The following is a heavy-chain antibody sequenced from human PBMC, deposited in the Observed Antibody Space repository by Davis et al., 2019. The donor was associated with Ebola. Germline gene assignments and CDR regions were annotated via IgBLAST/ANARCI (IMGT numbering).Heavy chain of an antibody. CDR2: ISSSGSTI. J-gene: IGHJ6*02. Sequence: GESLKISCAASGFTFSSYEMNWVRQAPGKGLEWVSYISSSGSTIYYADSVKGRFTISRDNAKNSLYLQMNSLRAEDTAVYYCARLKRDSEVTIFGVAYYYYGMDVWGQGTTVTVSS. V-gene: IGHV3-48*03. D-gene: IGHD3-3*01. CDR3: ARLKRDSEVTIFGVAYYYYGMDV. CDR1: GFTFSSYE.